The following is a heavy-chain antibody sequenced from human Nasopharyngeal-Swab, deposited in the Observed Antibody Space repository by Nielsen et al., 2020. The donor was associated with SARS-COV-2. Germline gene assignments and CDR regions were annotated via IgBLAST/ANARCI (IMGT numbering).Heavy chain of an antibody. J-gene: IGHJ4*02. CDR2: INPTTVGS. CDR3: TRALSGVYDF. Sequence: ASVKVSCKASTSTFNAYYIHWVRQAPGQGLEWMGRINPTTVGSLYTQTFERRVTMTTDTSTSTTYMELRGLTSDDTAVYYCTRALSGVYDFWGQGALVTVSS. V-gene: IGHV1-2*06. CDR1: TSTFNAYY. D-gene: IGHD2-15*01.